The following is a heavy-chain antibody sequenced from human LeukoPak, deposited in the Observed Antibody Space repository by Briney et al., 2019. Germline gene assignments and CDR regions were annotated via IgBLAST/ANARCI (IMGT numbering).Heavy chain of an antibody. CDR2: IKQDGSEK. Sequence: GGSLRLSCEASGLTFNKYWMTWFRQAPGKGLEWVANIKQDGSEKNYVDSVKGRFTISRDNAKNSLSLRMNSLRAEDTAVYYCATGYSSGWYFYFQHWGQGSLVSVSS. J-gene: IGHJ1*01. CDR3: ATGYSSGWYFYFQH. V-gene: IGHV3-7*01. CDR1: GLTFNKYW. D-gene: IGHD6-19*01.